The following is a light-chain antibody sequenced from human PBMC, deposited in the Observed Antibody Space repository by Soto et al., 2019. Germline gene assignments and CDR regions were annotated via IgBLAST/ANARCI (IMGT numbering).Light chain of an antibody. Sequence: DIEIPKSPAKVSESPGEKVTLACWASLGISINLAWYQQRPGQAPRLLIYGASTRATGVPTRFSGSGSGTEFTLTISSLQSEDLAVYHCQQYSSSPRTFGQGTRLEIK. V-gene: IGKV3-15*01. CDR1: LGISIN. J-gene: IGKJ5*01. CDR3: QQYSSSPRT. CDR2: GAS.